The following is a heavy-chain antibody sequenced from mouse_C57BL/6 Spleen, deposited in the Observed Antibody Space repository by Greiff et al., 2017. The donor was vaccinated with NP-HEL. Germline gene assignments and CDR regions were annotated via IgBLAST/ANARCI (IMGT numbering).Heavy chain of an antibody. J-gene: IGHJ2*01. CDR1: GYAFSSYW. CDR3: ARFGVRRGYFDY. D-gene: IGHD2-14*01. CDR2: IYPGDGDT. V-gene: IGHV1-80*01. Sequence: VKLQESGAELVKPGASVKISCKASGYAFSSYWMNWVKQRPGKGLEWIGQIYPGDGDTNYNGKFKGKATLTADKSSSTAYMQLSSLTSEDSAVYFCARFGVRRGYFDYWGQGTTLTVSS.